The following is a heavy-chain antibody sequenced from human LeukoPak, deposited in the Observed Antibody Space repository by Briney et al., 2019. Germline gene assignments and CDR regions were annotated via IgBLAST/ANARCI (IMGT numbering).Heavy chain of an antibody. J-gene: IGHJ6*03. CDR2: ISAYNGNT. Sequence: ASVKVSCKASGYTFTSYGISWVRQAPGQGLEWMGWISAYNGNTNYAQKLQGRVTMTTDTSTSTAYMELRSLRSDDTAVYYCARDAPSIVVVPAARSGYYYMDVWGKGTTVTVSS. D-gene: IGHD2-2*01. V-gene: IGHV1-18*01. CDR1: GYTFTSYG. CDR3: ARDAPSIVVVPAARSGYYYMDV.